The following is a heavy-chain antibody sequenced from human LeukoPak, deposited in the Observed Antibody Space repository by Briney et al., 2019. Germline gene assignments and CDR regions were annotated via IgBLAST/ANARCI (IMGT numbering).Heavy chain of an antibody. J-gene: IGHJ4*02. CDR1: GFTFSSYA. CDR2: ISGSGGST. Sequence: PGGSLRLSCAASGFTFSSYAMSWVRQAPGKGLEWVSAISGSGGSTYYADSVKGRFTISRDNSKNTLYLQMNSLRAEDTAVYYCAKDPGGVGALGTGYFDYWGQGTLVTVSS. V-gene: IGHV3-23*01. CDR3: AKDPGGVGALGTGYFDY. D-gene: IGHD3-16*01.